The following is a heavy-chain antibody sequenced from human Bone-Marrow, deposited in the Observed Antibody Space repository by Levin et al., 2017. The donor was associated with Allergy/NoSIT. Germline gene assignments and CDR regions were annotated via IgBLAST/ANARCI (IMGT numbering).Heavy chain of an antibody. V-gene: IGHV3-33*01. D-gene: IGHD2-2*01. J-gene: IGHJ6*02. CDR3: AREICSSTSCHDYYYYGMDV. Sequence: GGSLRLSCAASGFTFSSYGMHWVRQAPGKGLEWVAVIWYDGSNKYYADSVKGRFTISRDNSKNTLYLQMNSLRAEDTAVYYCAREICSSTSCHDYYYYGMDVWGQGTTVTVSS. CDR2: IWYDGSNK. CDR1: GFTFSSYG.